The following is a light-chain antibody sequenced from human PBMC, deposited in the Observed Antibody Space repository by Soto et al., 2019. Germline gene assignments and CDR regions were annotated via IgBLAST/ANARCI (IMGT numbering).Light chain of an antibody. CDR2: GAS. Sequence: IQLTQSPSFLSASVGDRVTITCRASQGISTYLVWYQQKPGKAPKILIYGASTLQSGVPSRFTGSGSGTEFTLTISSLQPDDIATYYCQQSYSPITFGQGRLLEIK. CDR1: QGISTY. V-gene: IGKV1-9*01. J-gene: IGKJ5*01. CDR3: QQSYSPIT.